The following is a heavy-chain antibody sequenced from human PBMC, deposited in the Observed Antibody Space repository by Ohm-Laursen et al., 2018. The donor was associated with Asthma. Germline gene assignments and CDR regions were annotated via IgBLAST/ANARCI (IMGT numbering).Heavy chain of an antibody. CDR1: GYSFTSYW. D-gene: IGHD3-10*01. V-gene: IGHV5-10-1*01. J-gene: IGHJ4*02. CDR2: IDPSDSYT. Sequence: ESLRISCKGSGYSFTSYWISWVRQMPGKGLEWMGRIDPSDSYTNYSPSFQGHVTISADKSISTAYLQWSSLKASDTAMYYCALHTLPTMEPYYFDYWGQGTLVTVSS. CDR3: ALHTLPTMEPYYFDY.